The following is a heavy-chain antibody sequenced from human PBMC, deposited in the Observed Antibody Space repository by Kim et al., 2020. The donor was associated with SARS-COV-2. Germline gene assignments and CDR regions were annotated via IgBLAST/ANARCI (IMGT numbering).Heavy chain of an antibody. Sequence: SVKGRFTISRDNSKNTLYLQMNSLRAEDTAVYYCAKAGGSGSYYNYWFDPWGQGTLVTVSS. J-gene: IGHJ5*02. V-gene: IGHV3-23*01. D-gene: IGHD3-10*01. CDR3: AKAGGSGSYYNYWFDP.